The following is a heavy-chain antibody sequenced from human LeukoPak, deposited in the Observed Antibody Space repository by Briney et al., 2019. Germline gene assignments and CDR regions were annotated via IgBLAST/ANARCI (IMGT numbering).Heavy chain of an antibody. Sequence: GGSLRLSCAASGFTFSSYGMHWVCQAPGKGLEWVAFIRYDGSNKYYADSVKGRFTISRDNSKNTLYLQMNSLRAEDTAVYYCATDPLDGVVTTGFDYWGQGTLVTVSS. CDR3: ATDPLDGVVTTGFDY. D-gene: IGHD4-11*01. V-gene: IGHV3-30*02. CDR2: IRYDGSNK. J-gene: IGHJ4*02. CDR1: GFTFSSYG.